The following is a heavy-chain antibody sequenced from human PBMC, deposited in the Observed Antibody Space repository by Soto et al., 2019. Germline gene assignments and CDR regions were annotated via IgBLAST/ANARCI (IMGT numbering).Heavy chain of an antibody. J-gene: IGHJ6*02. D-gene: IGHD2-15*01. CDR1: GFTFSSYW. CDR2: IKQGGSEK. CDR3: ARRAIVAIRPPHYYYGMDV. Sequence: EVQLVESGGGLVKPGGSLRLSCSASGFTFSSYWMSWVRQAPGKGLEWVANIKQGGSEKYYVDSVKGRFTISRDNAKNGLYLQQHSLRAEDTAVYYCARRAIVAIRPPHYYYGMDVWGQGTTVTGSS. V-gene: IGHV3-7*01.